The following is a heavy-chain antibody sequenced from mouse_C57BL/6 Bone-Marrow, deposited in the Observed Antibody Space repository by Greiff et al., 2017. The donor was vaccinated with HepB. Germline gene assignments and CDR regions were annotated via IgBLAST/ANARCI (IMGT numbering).Heavy chain of an antibody. CDR2: INPNNGGT. J-gene: IGHJ4*01. Sequence: VQLQQSGPELVKPGASVKIPCKASGYTFTDYNMDWVKQSHGKSLEWIGDINPNNGGTIYNQKFKGKATLTVDKSSSTAYMELRSLTSEDTAVYYCASGNAMDYWGQGTSVTVSS. CDR3: ASGNAMDY. V-gene: IGHV1-18*01. CDR1: GYTFTDYN.